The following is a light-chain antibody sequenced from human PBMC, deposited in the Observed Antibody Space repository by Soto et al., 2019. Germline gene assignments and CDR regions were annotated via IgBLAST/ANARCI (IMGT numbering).Light chain of an antibody. Sequence: QSALTQPASVSGSPGQSITISCTGSNSDIGNYNIVSWYQQHPDKAPQLIIYEVTKRPSGVSNRFSGSKSGNTASLTTSGLQAEDEGDYHCCSYAGSNVVVFGTGTKLTVL. CDR1: NSDIGNYNI. J-gene: IGLJ1*01. V-gene: IGLV2-23*02. CDR3: CSYAGSNVVV. CDR2: EVT.